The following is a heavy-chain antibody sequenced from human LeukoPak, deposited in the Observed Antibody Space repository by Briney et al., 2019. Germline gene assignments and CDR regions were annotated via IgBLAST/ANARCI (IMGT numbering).Heavy chain of an antibody. CDR2: IYTSGST. D-gene: IGHD1-26*01. Sequence: PSETLSLTCTVSGGSISSGSYYWSWIQQPAGKGLEWIGRIYTSGSTNYNPSLKSRVTISVDTSKNQFSLKLSSVTAADTAVYYCARSKRWEVAYQYDYWGQGTLVTVSS. V-gene: IGHV4-61*02. J-gene: IGHJ4*02. CDR1: GGSISSGSYY. CDR3: ARSKRWEVAYQYDY.